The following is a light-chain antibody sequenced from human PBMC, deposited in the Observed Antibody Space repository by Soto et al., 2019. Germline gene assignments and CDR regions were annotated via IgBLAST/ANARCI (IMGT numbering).Light chain of an antibody. CDR1: QGIGSA. CDR3: LLFNTYPQA. J-gene: IGKJ4*01. CDR2: DAS. V-gene: IGKV1-13*02. Sequence: AIQLTQSPSSLSASIGDRVTITCRARQGIGSALAWYQQAPGKPPKLLIFDASTLEKGVPSRFSGGGSGTDFTLTISSLQPEDFATYYCLLFNTYPQAFGGGTKVEIK.